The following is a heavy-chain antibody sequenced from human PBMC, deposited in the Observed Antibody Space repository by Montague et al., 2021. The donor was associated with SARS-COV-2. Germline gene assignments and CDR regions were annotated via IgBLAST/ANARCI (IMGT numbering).Heavy chain of an antibody. CDR2: ISGSISYI. J-gene: IGHJ3*02. D-gene: IGHD3-10*01. CDR1: GFTFSSYS. V-gene: IGHV3-21*01. Sequence: SLRLSCAASGFTFSSYSMNWVRQAPGKGLEWVSSISGSISYIYYADSVKGRFTISRDNAKNSLYLQMNSLRAEDTAVYYCARDYMVRGALDAFDIWGQGTMVTVSS. CDR3: ARDYMVRGALDAFDI.